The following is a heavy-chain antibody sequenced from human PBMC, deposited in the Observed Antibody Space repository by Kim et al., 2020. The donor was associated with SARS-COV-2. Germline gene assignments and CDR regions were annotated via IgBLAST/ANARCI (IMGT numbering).Heavy chain of an antibody. CDR1: GFTFSSYS. CDR3: ARAITMVRGVIITPVGFDY. J-gene: IGHJ4*02. V-gene: IGHV3-48*02. Sequence: GGSLRLSCAASGFTFSSYSMNWVRQAPGKGLEWVSYIRSSSSTIYYADSVKGRFTISRDNAKNSLYLQMNSLRDEDTAVYYCARAITMVRGVIITPVGFDYWGQGTLVTVSS. D-gene: IGHD3-10*01. CDR2: IRSSSSTI.